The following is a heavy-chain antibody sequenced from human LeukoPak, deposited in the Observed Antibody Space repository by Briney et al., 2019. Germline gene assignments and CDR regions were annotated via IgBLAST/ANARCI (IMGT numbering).Heavy chain of an antibody. CDR2: ISGSGGST. CDR3: AKGVSGNSFYLDY. CDR1: GFTFSSYA. J-gene: IGHJ4*02. Sequence: GGSLRLSCAASGFTFSSYAMSWVRQAPGKGLEWVSAISGSGGSTYYADSVKGRFTISRDNCKNTLYLEMNSLRVEDTAVYYCAKGVSGNSFYLDYWGQGTLVTVSS. V-gene: IGHV3-23*01. D-gene: IGHD1-20*01.